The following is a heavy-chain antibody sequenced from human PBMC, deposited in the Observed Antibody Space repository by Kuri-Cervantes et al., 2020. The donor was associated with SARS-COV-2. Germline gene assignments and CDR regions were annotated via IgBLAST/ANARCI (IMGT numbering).Heavy chain of an antibody. V-gene: IGHV3-21*01. J-gene: IGHJ4*02. CDR1: GFTFSSYS. D-gene: IGHD3-22*01. CDR2: ISSSSSYI. Sequence: GGFLRLSCAASGFTFSSYSMNWVRQAPGKGLEWVSSISSSSSYIYYADSVKGRFTISRDNAKNSLYLQMNSLRAEDTAVYYCARDSSGYYRLDYWGQGTLVTVSS. CDR3: ARDSSGYYRLDY.